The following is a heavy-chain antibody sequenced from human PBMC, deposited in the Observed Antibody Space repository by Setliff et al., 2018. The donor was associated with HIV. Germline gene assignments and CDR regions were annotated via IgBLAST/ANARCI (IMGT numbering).Heavy chain of an antibody. V-gene: IGHV1-3*01. D-gene: IGHD3-22*01. Sequence: GASVKVSCKASGYTFTSYAMHWVRQAPGQRLEWMGWINAGNGNTKYSQKFQGRVTITRDTSASTAYMELSSLRSEDTAVYYCASRYYDSSGYYPLSLQHWGQGTLVTVSS. CDR1: GYTFTSYA. CDR3: ASRYYDSSGYYPLSLQH. CDR2: INAGNGNT. J-gene: IGHJ1*01.